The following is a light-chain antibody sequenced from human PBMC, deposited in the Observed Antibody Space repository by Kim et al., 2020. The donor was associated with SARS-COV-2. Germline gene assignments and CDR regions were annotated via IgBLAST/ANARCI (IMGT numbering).Light chain of an antibody. Sequence: DLQMTQSPSFVSASVGDRVTITCRASQSFSNWLAWYQQRPGEAPKLLIYASSSLHRGVPSRFSGSESGTDFTLTISSLQPEDFATYYSQQTNNFPLGFGGGANVDSK. CDR3: QQTNNFPLG. V-gene: IGKV1-12*01. J-gene: IGKJ4*01. CDR1: QSFSNW. CDR2: ASS.